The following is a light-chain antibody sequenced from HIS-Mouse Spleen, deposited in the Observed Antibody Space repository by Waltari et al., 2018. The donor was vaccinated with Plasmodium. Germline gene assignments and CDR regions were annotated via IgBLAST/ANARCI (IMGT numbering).Light chain of an antibody. CDR3: QQRSNWPPLT. V-gene: IGKV3-11*01. Sequence: EIVLTQSPATLSLSPGESATLACSASQSVSSYLAWYQQKPGQAPRLLIYDASNRATGIPARFSGSGSGTDFTITISSLEPEDFAVYYCQQRSNWPPLTFGGGTKVEIK. CDR2: DAS. J-gene: IGKJ4*01. CDR1: QSVSSY.